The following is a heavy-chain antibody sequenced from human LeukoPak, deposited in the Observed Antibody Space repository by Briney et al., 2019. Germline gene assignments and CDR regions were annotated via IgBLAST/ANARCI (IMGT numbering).Heavy chain of an antibody. CDR1: GGSFSGYY. Sequence: SESLSLTCAVYGGSFSGYYWSWTRQPPGKGLEWIGEINHSGSTNYNPSLKSRVTISVDTSKSQFSLKLSSVTAADTAVYYCARGDHLYDYYYYYMDVWGKGTTVTVSS. D-gene: IGHD1-14*01. CDR3: ARGDHLYDYYYYYMDV. V-gene: IGHV4-34*01. CDR2: INHSGST. J-gene: IGHJ6*03.